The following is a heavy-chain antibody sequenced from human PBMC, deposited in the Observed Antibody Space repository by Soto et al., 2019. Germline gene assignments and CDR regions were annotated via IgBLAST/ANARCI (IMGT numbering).Heavy chain of an antibody. CDR3: ARDWGRSYDSSGLDY. D-gene: IGHD3-22*01. CDR1: GFIFSNVA. V-gene: IGHV3-23*01. CDR2: ISSSGRTT. J-gene: IGHJ4*02. Sequence: PGGSLRLSCAVSGFIFSNVAMSWVRQAPGKGLEWVSFISSSGRTTYYADSVKGRFTISRDNSKNTLYLQMNSLRAEDTAVYYCARDWGRSYDSSGLDYWGQATLVTVSS.